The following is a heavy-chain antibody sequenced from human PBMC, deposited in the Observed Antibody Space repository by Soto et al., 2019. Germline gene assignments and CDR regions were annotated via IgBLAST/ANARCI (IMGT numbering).Heavy chain of an antibody. CDR3: AIGTPSPANPESFDP. CDR2: INAGNGNT. D-gene: IGHD2-2*01. J-gene: IGHJ5*02. Sequence: GASVKVSCKASGYTFTRYDINWVRQATGQGHEWMGWINAGNGNTKYSQKFQGRVTITRDTSASTAYMELSSLRSEDTAVYYCAIGTPSPANPESFDPWGQGTLVTGSA. CDR1: GYTFTRYD. V-gene: IGHV1-3*01.